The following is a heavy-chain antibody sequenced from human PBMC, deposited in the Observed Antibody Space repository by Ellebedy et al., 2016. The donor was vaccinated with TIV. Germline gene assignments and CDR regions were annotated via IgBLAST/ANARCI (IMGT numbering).Heavy chain of an antibody. D-gene: IGHD2-15*01. Sequence: MPSETLSLTCTVSGGSLTNHFWSWIRQPPGKGLEWIASIYYSGTTNYNPSLKSRVTISVDTSMNQISLTLMTSVSAADTAVYYCARTGRGGSTGMDVWGQGTTVTVSS. CDR2: IYYSGTT. CDR1: GGSLTNHF. CDR3: ARTGRGGSTGMDV. J-gene: IGHJ6*02. V-gene: IGHV4-59*11.